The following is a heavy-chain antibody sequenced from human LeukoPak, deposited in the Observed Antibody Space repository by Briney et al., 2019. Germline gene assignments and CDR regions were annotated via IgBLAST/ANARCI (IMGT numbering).Heavy chain of an antibody. Sequence: GGSLRLSCAASGFTFSSYEMNWVRQAPGKGLELVSYISSSGSTIYYADSVKGRFTISRDNAKNSLYLQMNSLRAEDTAVYYCARGAYYYDSSGAFDYWGQGTLVTVSS. D-gene: IGHD3-22*01. CDR3: ARGAYYYDSSGAFDY. CDR1: GFTFSSYE. V-gene: IGHV3-48*03. J-gene: IGHJ4*02. CDR2: ISSSGSTI.